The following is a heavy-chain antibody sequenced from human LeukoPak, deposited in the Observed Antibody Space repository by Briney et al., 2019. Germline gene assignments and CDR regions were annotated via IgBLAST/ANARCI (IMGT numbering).Heavy chain of an antibody. CDR2: ISGSGGST. CDR3: ANWDIVVVVAATGDAFDI. V-gene: IGHV3-23*01. D-gene: IGHD2-15*01. CDR1: GFTFSSYA. Sequence: GGSLRLSCAASGFTFSSYAMSWVRQAPGKGLEWVSAISGSGGSTYYADSVKGRFTISRDNSKNTLYLQMNSLRAEDTAVYYCANWDIVVVVAATGDAFDIWGQGTMVTVSS. J-gene: IGHJ3*02.